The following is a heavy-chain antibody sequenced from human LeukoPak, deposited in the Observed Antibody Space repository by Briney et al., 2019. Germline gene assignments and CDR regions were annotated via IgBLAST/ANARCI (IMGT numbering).Heavy chain of an antibody. V-gene: IGHV3-30-3*01. CDR2: ISYDGTNK. D-gene: IGHD1-26*01. Sequence: GGSLRLSCAASGFTFSSYAMHWVRQAPGKGLEWVAVISYDGTNKYYADSVKGRFTISRDNSKNTLYLQMNSLRAEDTAVYYCARDRVISGSYRTRSFDYWGQGTLVTVSS. J-gene: IGHJ4*02. CDR3: ARDRVISGSYRTRSFDY. CDR1: GFTFSSYA.